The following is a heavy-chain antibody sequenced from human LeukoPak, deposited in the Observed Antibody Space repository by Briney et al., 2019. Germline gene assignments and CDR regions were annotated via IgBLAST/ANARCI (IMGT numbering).Heavy chain of an antibody. J-gene: IGHJ4*02. CDR2: INHSGST. V-gene: IGHV4-34*01. Sequence: SETLSLTCVVYGGSFSGYYWSWIRQPPGKGLEWIGEINHSGSTNYNPSLKSRVTISVDTSKNQFSLKLSSVTAADTAVYYCARGLSWLVRRFDYWGQGTLVTASS. CDR3: ARGLSWLVRRFDY. D-gene: IGHD6-19*01. CDR1: GGSFSGYY.